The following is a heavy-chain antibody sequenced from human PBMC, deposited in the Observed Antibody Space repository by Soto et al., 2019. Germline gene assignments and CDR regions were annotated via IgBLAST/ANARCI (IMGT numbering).Heavy chain of an antibody. CDR3: ARHNYGSGSTYFDY. CDR1: GVSISSYY. Sequence: SETLSLTCTVSGVSISSYYWSWIRRPPGKGLEWIGYIYYSGSTNYNPSLKSRVTISVDTSKNQFSLKLNSMTAADTAVYYCARHNYGSGSTYFDYWGQGTLVTVSS. CDR2: IYYSGST. J-gene: IGHJ4*02. V-gene: IGHV4-59*08. D-gene: IGHD3-10*01.